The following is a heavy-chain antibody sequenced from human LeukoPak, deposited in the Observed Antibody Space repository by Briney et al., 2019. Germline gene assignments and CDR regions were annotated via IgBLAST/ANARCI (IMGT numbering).Heavy chain of an antibody. V-gene: IGHV3-21*01. CDR1: GFTFSTYT. D-gene: IGHD3-22*01. CDR2: VSSSSSYI. Sequence: GGSLRLSCAASGFTFSTYTMNWVRQAPGKGLEWVSSVSSSSSYIYYADSVKGRFTISRDNAKNSLYLQTNSLRAEDTAVYYCARLDSSGYLYYFDYWGQGTLVTVSS. J-gene: IGHJ4*02. CDR3: ARLDSSGYLYYFDY.